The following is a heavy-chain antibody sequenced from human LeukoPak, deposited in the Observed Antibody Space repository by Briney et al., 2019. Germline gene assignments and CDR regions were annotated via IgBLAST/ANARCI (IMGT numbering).Heavy chain of an antibody. V-gene: IGHV3-23*01. D-gene: IGHD2-2*01. J-gene: IGHJ4*02. Sequence: GGSLTLSCAASGFTFCSYAMSWVRQAPGKGLEWVSAISGSGGSTYYADSVKGRFTISRDNSKNTLYLQMNSLRAEDTAVYYCAKDSCSSTSCRGYFDCWGQGTLVTVSS. CDR2: ISGSGGST. CDR3: AKDSCSSTSCRGYFDC. CDR1: GFTFCSYA.